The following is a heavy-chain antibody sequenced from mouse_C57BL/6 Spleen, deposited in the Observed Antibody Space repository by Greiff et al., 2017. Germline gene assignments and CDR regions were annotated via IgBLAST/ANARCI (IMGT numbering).Heavy chain of an antibody. CDR3: ARPPLSTVVAPFGY. V-gene: IGHV1-69*01. Sequence: QVQLQQPGAELVMPGASVKLSCKASGYTFTSYWMHWVKQRPGQGLEWIGEIDPSDSYTNYNQKFKGKSTLTVDKSSSTAYMQLSSLTSEDSAVYYCARPPLSTVVAPFGYWGQGTTLTVSS. CDR2: IDPSDSYT. J-gene: IGHJ2*01. CDR1: GYTFTSYW. D-gene: IGHD1-1*01.